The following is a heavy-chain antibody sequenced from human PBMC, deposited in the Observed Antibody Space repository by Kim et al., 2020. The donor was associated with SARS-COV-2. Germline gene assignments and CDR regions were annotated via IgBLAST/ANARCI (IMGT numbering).Heavy chain of an antibody. J-gene: IGHJ4*02. Sequence: GGSLRLSCAASGFTVSSNYMSWVRQAPGKGLEWVSVIYSGGRTYSADSVKGRFTISRDNSRNTLSLQMNSLRAEDTAVYSCARDQVCSGGSCQIDYWGQG. V-gene: IGHV3-66*01. CDR3: ARDQVCSGGSCQIDY. CDR1: GFTVSSNY. CDR2: IYSGGRT. D-gene: IGHD2-15*01.